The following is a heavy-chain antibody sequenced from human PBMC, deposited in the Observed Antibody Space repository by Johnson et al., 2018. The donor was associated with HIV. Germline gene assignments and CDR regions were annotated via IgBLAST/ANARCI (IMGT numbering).Heavy chain of an antibody. D-gene: IGHD6-13*01. Sequence: VQLVESGGGVVQPGRSLRLSCAASGFTFSSFGMHWVRQAPGKGLEWVSYISSSGSTIYYAGSVKGRFTISRDNAKNSLYLQMNSLRAEDTAVYYCARVGIAAAGRDAFDIWGQGTMVTVSS. CDR2: ISSSGSTI. J-gene: IGHJ3*02. CDR3: ARVGIAAAGRDAFDI. CDR1: GFTFSSFG. V-gene: IGHV3-48*04.